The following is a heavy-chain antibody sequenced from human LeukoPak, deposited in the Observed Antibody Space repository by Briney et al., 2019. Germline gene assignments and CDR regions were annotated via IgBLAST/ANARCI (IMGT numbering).Heavy chain of an antibody. CDR1: DVSFTNYY. CDR2: ISHTGNT. V-gene: IGHV4-34*01. D-gene: IGHD1-1*01. J-gene: IGHJ4*02. CDR3: ARGPGHSFKY. Sequence: SETLSLTCAVSDVSFTNYYWTWIRQSPGEGLEWLGEISHTGNTHYNPSLKSRVTVSVDISADMSTTRVSLNLKSVTAADTAIYYCARGPGHSFKYWGQGTRVTVSS.